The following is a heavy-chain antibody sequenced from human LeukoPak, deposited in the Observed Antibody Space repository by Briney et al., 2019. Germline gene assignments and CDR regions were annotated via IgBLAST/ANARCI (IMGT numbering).Heavy chain of an antibody. D-gene: IGHD2-21*02. CDR3: ARGSLAYCGGDCYSAWFDP. V-gene: IGHV4-61*05. CDR1: GASISSSSYY. CDR2: IYYSGST. J-gene: IGHJ5*02. Sequence: PSETLSLTCTVSGASISSSSYYWGWIRQPPGKGLEWIGYIYYSGSTNYNPSLKSRVTISIDTSKNQFSLKLSSVTAADTAVYYCARGSLAYCGGDCYSAWFDPWGQGTLVTVSS.